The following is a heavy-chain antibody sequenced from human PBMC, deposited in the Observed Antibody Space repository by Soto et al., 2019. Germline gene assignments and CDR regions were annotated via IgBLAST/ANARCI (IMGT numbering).Heavy chain of an antibody. CDR3: ASRIVVAATQRYYYYGMDV. D-gene: IGHD2-15*01. J-gene: IGHJ6*02. V-gene: IGHV4-4*02. CDR2: IYHSGST. CDR1: GGSISSSNW. Sequence: PSETLSLTCAVSGGSISSSNWWSWVRQPPGKGLEWIGEIYHSGSTNYNPSLKSRVTISVDKSKNQFSLKLSSVSAADMAVYYCASRIVVAATQRYYYYGMDVWGQGTTVTVSS.